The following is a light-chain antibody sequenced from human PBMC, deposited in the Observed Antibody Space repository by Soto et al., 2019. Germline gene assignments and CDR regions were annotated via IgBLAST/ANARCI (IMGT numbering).Light chain of an antibody. CDR2: AAS. J-gene: IGKJ1*01. CDR3: QHPKWA. V-gene: IGKV1-9*01. CDR1: QDISGY. Sequence: IQLTQSPSSLSASVGDRVTITCRASQDISGYVAWYQQRPGRAPQLLIYAASALQTGVPSRFRGSGSGTDFTLTITSLQPEDFGTYYCQHPKWAFGQGNTVEI.